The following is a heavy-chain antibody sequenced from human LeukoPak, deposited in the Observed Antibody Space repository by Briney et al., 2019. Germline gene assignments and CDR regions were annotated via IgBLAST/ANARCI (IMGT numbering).Heavy chain of an antibody. CDR1: GYTFTSYA. J-gene: IGHJ6*02. Sequence: GASVKVSCKASGYTFTSYAMHWVRQAPGQRLEWMGWINAGNGNTKYSQKFQGRVTITRDTSASTAYMELSSLRSEDTAVYYCARRGFTTLTPYYCGMDVWGQGTTVTVSS. CDR2: INAGNGNT. V-gene: IGHV1-3*01. D-gene: IGHD4-17*01. CDR3: ARRGFTTLTPYYCGMDV.